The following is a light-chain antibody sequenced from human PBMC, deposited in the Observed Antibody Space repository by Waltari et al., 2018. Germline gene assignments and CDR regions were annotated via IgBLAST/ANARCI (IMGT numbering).Light chain of an antibody. CDR3: CSYAGSSTFDVV. V-gene: IGLV2-23*02. CDR2: VVS. J-gene: IGLJ2*01. Sequence: QSALTQPASVSGSPGQSITISCTGTHQKKEKKKKTTHNQQHPGKAPKLMIYVVSKRPSGVSNRFSGSKSGNTASLTISGLQAEDEADYYCCSYAGSSTFDVVFGGGTKLTVL. CDR1: HQKKEKKKK.